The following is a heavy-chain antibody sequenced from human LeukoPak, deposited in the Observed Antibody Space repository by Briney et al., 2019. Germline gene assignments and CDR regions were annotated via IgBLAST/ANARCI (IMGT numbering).Heavy chain of an antibody. Sequence: GGSLRLSCAASGFTFNSYAMSWVCLAPGKGLEWVSTIGDSDGSTYYADSVKGRFTISRDNSKNTLYLQMNSLRAEDTAVYYCAKDSSSLYFDYWGQGTLVTVSS. CDR2: IGDSDGST. J-gene: IGHJ4*02. V-gene: IGHV3-23*01. CDR1: GFTFNSYA. D-gene: IGHD6-13*01. CDR3: AKDSSSLYFDY.